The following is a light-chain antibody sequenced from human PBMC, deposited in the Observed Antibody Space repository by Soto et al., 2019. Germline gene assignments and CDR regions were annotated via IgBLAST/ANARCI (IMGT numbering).Light chain of an antibody. V-gene: IGKV3-20*01. CDR1: QSVRSNY. CDR2: DAS. Sequence: EMVLTQSPDTLSLSPGERATLSCSASQSVRSNYLAWYQQKPGQAPRFLIYDASSRATGIPDRFSGSGSGTDFTLTISRLKPEDFAVYYCQQYGSTPLTFGGGTKVDIK. CDR3: QQYGSTPLT. J-gene: IGKJ4*01.